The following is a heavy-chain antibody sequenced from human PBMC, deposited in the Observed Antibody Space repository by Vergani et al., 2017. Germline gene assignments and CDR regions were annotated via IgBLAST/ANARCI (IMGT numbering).Heavy chain of an antibody. V-gene: IGHV1-46*01. D-gene: IGHD6-13*01. CDR2: INPSGGST. J-gene: IGHJ4*02. CDR1: GYTFTSYY. Sequence: QVQLVQSGAEVKKPGASVKVSCKASGYTFTSYYMHWVRQAPGQGLEWLGIINPSGGSTSYAQKFQGRVTMTRDTSTSTVYMELSSLRSDDTAVYYCARDEVWYSSPSGFDYWGQGTLVTVSS. CDR3: ARDEVWYSSPSGFDY.